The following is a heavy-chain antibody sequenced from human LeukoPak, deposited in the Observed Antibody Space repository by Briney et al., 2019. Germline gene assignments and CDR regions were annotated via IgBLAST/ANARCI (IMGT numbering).Heavy chain of an antibody. CDR3: AKDGTTMVRGVSPLD. Sequence: GGSLRLSCAASGFTFSSYGMHWVRQAPGKGLEWVAVISYDGSNKYYADSVKGRFTISRDNSKNTPYLQMNSLRAEDTAVYYCAKDGTTMVRGVSPLDWGQGTLVTVSS. CDR1: GFTFSSYG. D-gene: IGHD3-10*01. J-gene: IGHJ4*02. V-gene: IGHV3-30*18. CDR2: ISYDGSNK.